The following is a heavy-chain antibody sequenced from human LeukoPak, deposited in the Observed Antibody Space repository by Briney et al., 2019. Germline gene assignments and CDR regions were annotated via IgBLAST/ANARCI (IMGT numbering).Heavy chain of an antibody. J-gene: IGHJ4*02. CDR2: ISTSSSYI. Sequence: PGGSLRFSCAASGFTFSSYSMNWVRQAPGKVPEGVSSISTSSSYIYYADSVKGRFTISKDNAKNSLYLQMNNLRAEDTAVYYCARDDHGVAAAGHGGWDYWGQGTLVTVSS. V-gene: IGHV3-21*04. CDR1: GFTFSSYS. CDR3: ARDDHGVAAAGHGGWDY. D-gene: IGHD6-13*01.